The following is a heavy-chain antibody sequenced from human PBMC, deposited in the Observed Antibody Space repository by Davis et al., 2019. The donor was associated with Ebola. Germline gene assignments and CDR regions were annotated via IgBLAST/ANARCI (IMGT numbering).Heavy chain of an antibody. D-gene: IGHD4-17*01. V-gene: IGHV3-20*04. CDR3: ARDSGTTETMGLDY. Sequence: PGGSLRLSCAASGFTFDDYGMSWVRQAPGKGLEWVSGINWNGGSTGYADSVKGRFTISRDNAKSSLYLLMNGLRAEDTAVYYCARDSGTTETMGLDYWGQGALVTVSS. J-gene: IGHJ4*02. CDR2: INWNGGST. CDR1: GFTFDDYG.